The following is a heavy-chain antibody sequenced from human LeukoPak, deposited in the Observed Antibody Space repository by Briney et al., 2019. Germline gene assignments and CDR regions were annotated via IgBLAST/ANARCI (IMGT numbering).Heavy chain of an antibody. CDR3: AYISIVGATGGPYYFDY. CDR1: GYSISSGYY. J-gene: IGHJ4*02. CDR2: IYHSGST. D-gene: IGHD1-26*01. V-gene: IGHV4-38-2*01. Sequence: PSETLSLTCAVSGYSISSGYYWGWIRQPPGKGLEWIGSIYHSGSTYYNPSLESRVTISVDTSKNQFSLKLSSVTAADTAVYYCAYISIVGATGGPYYFDYWGQGTLVTVSS.